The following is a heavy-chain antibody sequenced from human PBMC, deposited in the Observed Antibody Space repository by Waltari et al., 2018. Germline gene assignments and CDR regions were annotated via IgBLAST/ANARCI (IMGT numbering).Heavy chain of an antibody. CDR2: RHYAGSDR. Sequence: VDVLQSGGGVVQPGGSLRLSCNVAGLSLGLGSYSLPWVRQCPDKGLVAVAYRHYAGSDRNYAGSVKCRVTISRDSSENKLFLQMNSLRPEDTGVFYCANNACGSVGVCDRELDFRGRGTLVTVSS. J-gene: IGHJ4*02. CDR1: GLSLGLGSYS. CDR3: ANNACGSVGVCDRELDF. D-gene: IGHD2-8*01. V-gene: IGHV3-30*02.